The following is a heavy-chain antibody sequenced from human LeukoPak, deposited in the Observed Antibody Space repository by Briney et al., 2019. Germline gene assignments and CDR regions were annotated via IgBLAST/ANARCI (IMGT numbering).Heavy chain of an antibody. CDR1: GFTFSNYA. Sequence: YPGGSLRLSCSASGFTFSNYAMSWVRQAPGRGLEWVSCINDGVGRTFYADAVRGRFTISRDNSQNTLYLHMNSLRAEDTAVYYCAKTILEGRPFYFDYWGQGTLVTVSS. J-gene: IGHJ4*02. CDR3: AKTILEGRPFYFDY. D-gene: IGHD5-24*01. V-gene: IGHV3-23*01. CDR2: INDGVGRT.